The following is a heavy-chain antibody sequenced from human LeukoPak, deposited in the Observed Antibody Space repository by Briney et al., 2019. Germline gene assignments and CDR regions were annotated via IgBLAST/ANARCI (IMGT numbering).Heavy chain of an antibody. CDR2: IYYSGST. Sequence: SETLSLTCTVSGGSFSSNSYCWAWIRQPPGKGLEWIVSIYYSGSTYYNPSLKSRVTISVDTSKNQFSLKLNSVTAADTAMYYCANTAASGYYYYMDVWGKGTTVTVSS. D-gene: IGHD3-10*01. J-gene: IGHJ6*03. CDR3: ANTAASGYYYYMDV. CDR1: GGSFSSNSYC. V-gene: IGHV4-39*07.